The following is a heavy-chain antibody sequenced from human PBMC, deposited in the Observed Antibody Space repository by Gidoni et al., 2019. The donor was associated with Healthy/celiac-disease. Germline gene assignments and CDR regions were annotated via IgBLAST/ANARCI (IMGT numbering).Heavy chain of an antibody. CDR2: ISWNSGSI. CDR1: GFTFDDYA. Sequence: EVQLVESGGGLVQPGRSLRLSCAASGFTFDDYAMHWVRQAPGKGLEWVSGISWNSGSIGYADSVKGRFTISRDNAKNSLYLQMNSLRAEDTALYYCAKDTGPGIAAAGRYYYYGMDVWGQGTTVTVSS. CDR3: AKDTGPGIAAAGRYYYYGMDV. D-gene: IGHD6-13*01. J-gene: IGHJ6*02. V-gene: IGHV3-9*01.